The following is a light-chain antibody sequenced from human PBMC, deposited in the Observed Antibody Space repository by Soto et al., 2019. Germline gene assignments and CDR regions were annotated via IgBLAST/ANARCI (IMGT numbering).Light chain of an antibody. CDR3: KQANSFPLT. CDR1: QGISNW. V-gene: IGKV1-12*01. J-gene: IGKJ4*01. Sequence: DIQMTQSPSSVSASVGDRVSITCRASQGISNWLAWYQQKPGRAPKLLIYTGSSLQSGVPSRFSGTGSGTVFTLTISSLQPKDVATYYCKQANSFPLTFGGGTKVEIK. CDR2: TGS.